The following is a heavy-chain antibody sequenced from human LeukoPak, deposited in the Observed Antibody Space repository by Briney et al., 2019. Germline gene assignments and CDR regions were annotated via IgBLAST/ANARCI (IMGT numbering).Heavy chain of an antibody. CDR2: IYPGDSDT. Sequence: GESLKTFCKGSGYSFTNYWIGWVRQMPGKGLEWMGIIYPGDSDTKYSPSFQGQVTISADKSISTAYLQWSSLKASDTAMYYCARDVINIVDVGGMDVWGHETTDPVSS. V-gene: IGHV5-51*01. J-gene: IGHJ6*02. CDR3: ARDVINIVDVGGMDV. CDR1: GYSFTNYW. D-gene: IGHD2-21*01.